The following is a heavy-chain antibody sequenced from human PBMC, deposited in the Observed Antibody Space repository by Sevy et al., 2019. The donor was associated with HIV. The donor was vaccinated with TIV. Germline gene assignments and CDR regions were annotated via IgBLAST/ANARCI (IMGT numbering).Heavy chain of an antibody. CDR3: AREGGHTAAWSPGNF. CDR2: ISYDGRIK. D-gene: IGHD2-15*01. Sequence: GGSLRLSCAASGFTFNSHGFHWVRQAPGKGLEWVALISYDGRIKYYAASVKGRFIISRDDARNTLYLQMSGLRAEDTAVYYCAREGGHTAAWSPGNFWGQGTLVTVSS. CDR1: GFTFNSHG. V-gene: IGHV3-30*15. J-gene: IGHJ4*02.